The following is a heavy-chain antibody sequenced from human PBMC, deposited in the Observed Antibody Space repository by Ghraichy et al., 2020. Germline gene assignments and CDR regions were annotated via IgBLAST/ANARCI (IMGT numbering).Heavy chain of an antibody. CDR1: GGTFSSYA. V-gene: IGHV1-69*13. J-gene: IGHJ5*02. CDR2: IIPIFGTA. Sequence: SVKVSCKASGGTFSSYAISWVRQAPGQGLEWMGGIIPIFGTANYAQKFQGRVTITADESTSTAYMELSSLRSEDTAVYYCARVKVYCSSTSCYAGGWIRNYNWFDPWGQGTLVTVSS. D-gene: IGHD2-2*01. CDR3: ARVKVYCSSTSCYAGGWIRNYNWFDP.